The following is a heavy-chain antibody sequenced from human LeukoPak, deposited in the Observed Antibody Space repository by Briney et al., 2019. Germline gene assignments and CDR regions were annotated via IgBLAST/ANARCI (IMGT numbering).Heavy chain of an antibody. Sequence: GGSLRLSCAASGFTFSSYEMNWVRQAPGKGLEWVSYISSSGSTIYYADSVKGRFTTSRDNAKNSLYLQMNSLRAEDTAVYYCAREGVDYGDLYWGQGTLVTVSS. CDR3: AREGVDYGDLY. V-gene: IGHV3-48*03. J-gene: IGHJ4*02. CDR1: GFTFSSYE. CDR2: ISSSGSTI. D-gene: IGHD4-17*01.